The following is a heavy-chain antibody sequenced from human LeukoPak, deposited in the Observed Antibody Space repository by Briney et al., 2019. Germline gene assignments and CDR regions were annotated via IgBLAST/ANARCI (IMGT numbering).Heavy chain of an antibody. J-gene: IGHJ4*02. V-gene: IGHV4-34*01. D-gene: IGHD6-19*01. CDR2: INHSGST. Sequence: SETLSLTCAVYGGSFSGYYWSWIRQPPGKGLEWIGEINHSGSTNYNPSLKSRVTISVDTSKNQFSLKLSSVTAAGTAVYYCARRRWLVPMPYYFDYWGQGTLVTVSS. CDR1: GGSFSGYY. CDR3: ARRRWLVPMPYYFDY.